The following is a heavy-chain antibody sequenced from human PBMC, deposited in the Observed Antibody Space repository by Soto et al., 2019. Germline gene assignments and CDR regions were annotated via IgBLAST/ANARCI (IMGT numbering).Heavy chain of an antibody. J-gene: IGHJ5*02. CDR3: ARGGASSKWFAP. CDR1: GGSITSGGSF. D-gene: IGHD2-15*01. V-gene: IGHV4-31*03. CDR2: IGYSGAT. Sequence: LSLTCTVSGGSITSGGSFWSWIRQHPGKGPEWIAFIGYSGATSYNPSLASRVTISADTYKSQFSLNLRSVTAADTAVYYCARGGASSKWFAPWGQGTLVTVSS.